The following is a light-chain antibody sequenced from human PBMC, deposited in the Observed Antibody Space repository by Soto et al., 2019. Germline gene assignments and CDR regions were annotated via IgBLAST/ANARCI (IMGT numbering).Light chain of an antibody. CDR3: QQRSSWPFT. CDR1: QSVSNNY. V-gene: IGKV3-11*01. Sequence: IVLTQSPGTLSLSPGERATLSCRASQSVSNNYLAWYQQKPGQAPRLLIYATSNRATGIPARFSGSGSGTDFTLTISSLEPEDFAVYYCQQRSSWPFTFGPGTKVDIK. J-gene: IGKJ3*01. CDR2: ATS.